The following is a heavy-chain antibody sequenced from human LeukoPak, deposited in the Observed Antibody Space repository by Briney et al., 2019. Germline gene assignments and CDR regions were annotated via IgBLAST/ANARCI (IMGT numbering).Heavy chain of an antibody. CDR3: ARGYKAAAGSAHWFDP. CDR2: IYYSGST. V-gene: IGHV4-59*01. CDR1: GGSISSYY. Sequence: SETLSLTCTVSGGSISSYYWSWIRQPPGKGLEWIGYIYYSGSTNYNPSLKSRVTISVDTSKNQFSLKLSSVTAADTAVYYCARGYKAAAGSAHWFDPWGQGTLVTVSS. D-gene: IGHD6-13*01. J-gene: IGHJ5*02.